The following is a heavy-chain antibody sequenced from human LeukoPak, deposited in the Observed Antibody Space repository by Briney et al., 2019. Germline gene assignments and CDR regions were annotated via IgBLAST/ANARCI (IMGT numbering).Heavy chain of an antibody. J-gene: IGHJ3*02. CDR1: GGSISNYY. V-gene: IGHV4-59*01. CDR3: ARGDQSEPLAFDI. CDR2: IYYSGST. Sequence: SETLSLTCTVSGGSISNYYWSWIRQPPGKGLEWIGYIYYSGSTNYNPSLKSRVTISVDTSKNQFSLKLSSVTAADTAVYYCARGDQSEPLAFDIWGQGTMVTVSS. D-gene: IGHD1-26*01.